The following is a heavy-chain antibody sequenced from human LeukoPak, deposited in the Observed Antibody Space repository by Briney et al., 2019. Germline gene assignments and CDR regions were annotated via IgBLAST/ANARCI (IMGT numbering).Heavy chain of an antibody. Sequence: SVKVSCKASGFTFTSSAVQWVRQARGQRLEWIGWIVVGSGNTNYAQKFQERVTITRDMSTSTAYMELSGLRSEDTAVYYCAAIVGATQATNYYYYYGMDVWGQGTTVTVSS. J-gene: IGHJ6*02. CDR2: IVVGSGNT. CDR3: AAIVGATQATNYYYYYGMDV. V-gene: IGHV1-58*01. D-gene: IGHD1-26*01. CDR1: GFTFTSSA.